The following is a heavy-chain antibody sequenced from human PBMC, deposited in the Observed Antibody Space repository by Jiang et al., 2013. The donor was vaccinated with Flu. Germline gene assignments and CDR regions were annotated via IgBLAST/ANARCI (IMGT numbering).Heavy chain of an antibody. CDR3: AKDGSTTGNWMEISFDY. Sequence: AASGFTFSKPRHALGPPGSRQGPGVGGIYTVWWNYKNYADSVKGRFTISRDNSKNTLYLQMNSLRPEDTAVYYCAKDGSTTGNWMEISFDYWGQGTLVTVSS. CDR1: GFTFSKPR. CDR2: TVWWNYK. J-gene: IGHJ4*02. D-gene: IGHD1-20*01. V-gene: IGHV3-30*02.